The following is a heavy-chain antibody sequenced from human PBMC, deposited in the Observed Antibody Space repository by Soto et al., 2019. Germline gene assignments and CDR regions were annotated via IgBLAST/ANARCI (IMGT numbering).Heavy chain of an antibody. CDR3: ARGGMITFGGVQYYFDY. CDR2: IYPGDSDT. D-gene: IGHD3-16*01. V-gene: IGHV5-51*01. Sequence: PGESLKISCKASGYSFTSYWIGWVRQLPGKGLEWMGIIYPGDSDTRYSPSFQGQVTITADTSISTAYLQWSSLKASDTAMHYWARGGMITFGGVQYYFDYWGQGTLVTVSS. CDR1: GYSFTSYW. J-gene: IGHJ4*02.